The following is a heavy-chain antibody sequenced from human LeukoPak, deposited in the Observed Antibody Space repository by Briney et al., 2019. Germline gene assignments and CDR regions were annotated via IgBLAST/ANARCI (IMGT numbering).Heavy chain of an antibody. D-gene: IGHD1-26*01. J-gene: IGHJ5*02. CDR1: GYSFTSYW. CDR3: ARLSSGSYRGAWFDP. Sequence: GESLKISCKGSGYSFTSYWIGWVRQMPGKGLEWMGIIYPGDSDTRYSPSFQGQVTISADKSISTAYLQWSSLKASDTAMYYCARLSSGSYRGAWFDPWGQGTLVTVSS. CDR2: IYPGDSDT. V-gene: IGHV5-51*01.